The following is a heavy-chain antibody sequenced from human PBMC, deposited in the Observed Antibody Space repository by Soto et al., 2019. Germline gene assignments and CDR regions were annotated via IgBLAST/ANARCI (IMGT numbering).Heavy chain of an antibody. Sequence: VQLVESGGGLVKPGGSLRLSCAASGFTFSSYSMNWVRQAPGKGLEWVSSISSSSSYIYYADSVKGRFTISRDNAKNSLYLQMNSLRAEDTAVYYCASSGYSSSWYSYYMDVWGKGTTVTVSS. D-gene: IGHD6-13*01. CDR1: GFTFSSYS. V-gene: IGHV3-21*01. J-gene: IGHJ6*03. CDR2: ISSSSSYI. CDR3: ASSGYSSSWYSYYMDV.